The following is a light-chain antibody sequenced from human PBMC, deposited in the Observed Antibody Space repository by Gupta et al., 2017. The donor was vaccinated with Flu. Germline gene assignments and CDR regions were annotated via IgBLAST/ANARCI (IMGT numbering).Light chain of an antibody. CDR3: LQANSYPLT. Sequence: GDRVSITCRASQGFGSWLAWYQQKPGKAPRFLIHDASTLEIGVPSRFSGSGYGTEFTLTISSLQPEDFATYFCLQANSYPLTFGGGTKVEMK. CDR1: QGFGSW. J-gene: IGKJ4*01. V-gene: IGKV1-12*01. CDR2: DAS.